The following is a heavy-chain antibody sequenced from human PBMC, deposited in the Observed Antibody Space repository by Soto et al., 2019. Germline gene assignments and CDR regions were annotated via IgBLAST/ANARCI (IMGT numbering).Heavy chain of an antibody. V-gene: IGHV1-2*04. CDR2: INPNSGGT. Sequence: ASRKVSCKASGYTFTGYYIHWVRQAPGQGLEWMGWINPNSGGTNYAQKFQGWVTMTRDTSISTAYMELSRLRSDDTAVYYCARIDWSSGFWGQGTLVTVSS. J-gene: IGHJ4*02. D-gene: IGHD6-19*01. CDR3: ARIDWSSGF. CDR1: GYTFTGYY.